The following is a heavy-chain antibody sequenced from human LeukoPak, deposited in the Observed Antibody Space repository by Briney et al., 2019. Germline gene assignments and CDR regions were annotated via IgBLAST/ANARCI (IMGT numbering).Heavy chain of an antibody. CDR3: ARYAVVAAMNWFDP. D-gene: IGHD2-15*01. CDR1: GYTFTSYD. CDR2: MDPNSGNT. Sequence: GASVKVSCKASGYTFTSYDIHWVRQATGQGLEWVGWMDPNSGNTGYAQKFQGRVTMTRDTSISTAYMALSSLRSEDTAVYYCARYAVVAAMNWFDPWGQGTLVIVSS. J-gene: IGHJ5*02. V-gene: IGHV1-8*01.